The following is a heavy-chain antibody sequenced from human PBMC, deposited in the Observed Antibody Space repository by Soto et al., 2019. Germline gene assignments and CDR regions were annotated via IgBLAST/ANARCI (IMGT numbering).Heavy chain of an antibody. J-gene: IGHJ4*02. CDR2: ISGSGGST. CDR3: AKDRGITMVRGVIGYFDY. D-gene: IGHD3-10*01. CDR1: GFTFSSYA. Sequence: GGSLRLSCAASGFTFSSYAMSWVRQAPGKGLEWVSAISGSGGSTYYADSVKGRFTISRDNSKNTLYLQMNSLRAEDTAVYYCAKDRGITMVRGVIGYFDYWGQGTLVTVSS. V-gene: IGHV3-23*01.